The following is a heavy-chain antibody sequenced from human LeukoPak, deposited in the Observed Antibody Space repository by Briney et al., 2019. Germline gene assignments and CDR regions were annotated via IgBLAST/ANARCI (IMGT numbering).Heavy chain of an antibody. CDR1: GFIFSNSA. V-gene: IGHV3-23*01. J-gene: IGHJ6*04. D-gene: IGHD3-10*02. Sequence: GGSLRLSCAASGFIFSNSAMSWVRQAPGKGLEWVSSISTSGASTHYADSVKGRFTISRDNAKNSLYLQMNSLRAEDTAVYYCAELGITMIGGVWGKGTTVTISS. CDR3: AELGITMIGGV. CDR2: ISTSGAST.